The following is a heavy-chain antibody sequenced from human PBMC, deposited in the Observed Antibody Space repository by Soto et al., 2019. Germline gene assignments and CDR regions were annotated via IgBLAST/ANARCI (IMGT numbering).Heavy chain of an antibody. V-gene: IGHV1-18*01. CDR1: GYTFTSYG. Sequence: ASVKVSCKASGYTFTSYGISWVRQAPGQGLEWTGWISAYNGNTNYAQKLQGRVTMTTDTPTSTAYMELRSLRSDDTAVYYCARDIVVVVAARYNWFDPWGQGXLVTVSS. CDR3: ARDIVVVVAARYNWFDP. CDR2: ISAYNGNT. J-gene: IGHJ5*02. D-gene: IGHD2-15*01.